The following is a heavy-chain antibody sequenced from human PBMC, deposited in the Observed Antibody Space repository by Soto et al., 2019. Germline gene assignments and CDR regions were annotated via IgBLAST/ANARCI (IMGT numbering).Heavy chain of an antibody. CDR1: GFTFSSYG. V-gene: IGHV3-33*01. CDR2: IWYDGSNK. J-gene: IGHJ4*02. Sequence: GGSLRLSCAASGFTFSSYGMHWVRQAPGKGLEWVAVIWYDGSNKYDADSVKGRFTISRDNSKNTLYLQMNSLRAEDTAVYYCARVAAAGTLYYFDYWGQGTLVTVSS. CDR3: ARVAAAGTLYYFDY. D-gene: IGHD6-13*01.